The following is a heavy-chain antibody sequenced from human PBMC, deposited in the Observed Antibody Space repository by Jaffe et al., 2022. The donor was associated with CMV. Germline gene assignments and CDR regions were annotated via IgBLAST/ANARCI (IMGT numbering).Heavy chain of an antibody. V-gene: IGHV4-59*01. CDR2: IYYSGST. CDR1: GGSISSYY. Sequence: QVQLQESGPGLVKPSETLSLTCTVSGGSISSYYWSWIRQPPGKGLEWIGYIYYSGSTNYNPSLKSRVTISVDTSKNQFSLKLSSVTAADTAVYYCARGPLVYYYYYMDVWGKGTTVTVSS. J-gene: IGHJ6*03. CDR3: ARGPLVYYYYYMDV.